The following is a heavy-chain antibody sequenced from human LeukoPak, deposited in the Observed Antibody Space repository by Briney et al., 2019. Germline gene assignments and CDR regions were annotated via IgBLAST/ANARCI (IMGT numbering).Heavy chain of an antibody. J-gene: IGHJ6*02. Sequence: SQTLSLTFAISGKSVPRNSAPGNWTRQSPSRGLEWLGRTYYRSKWYVDYAVSLKGRITINADASKNQFSLRLNSVTPDDTAVNHCSGYLAVVGIHYYGMVVWGQGTTVTVSS. CDR2: TYYRSKWYV. CDR3: SGYLAVVGIHYYGMVV. CDR1: GKSVPRNSAP. V-gene: IGHV6-1*01. D-gene: IGHD6-19*01.